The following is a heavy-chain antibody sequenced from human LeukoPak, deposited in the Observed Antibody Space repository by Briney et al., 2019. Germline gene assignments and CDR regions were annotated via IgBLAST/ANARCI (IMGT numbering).Heavy chain of an antibody. CDR2: IWYDGSNK. CDR3: ARDESYYDSSGYYYFDY. D-gene: IGHD3-22*01. Sequence: GGSLRLSCAASGFTFSSYGMHWVRQAPGKGLEWVAVIWYDGSNKYYTDSVKGRFTISRDNSKNTLYLQMNSLRAEDTAVYYCARDESYYDSSGYYYFDYWGQGTLVTVSS. J-gene: IGHJ4*02. V-gene: IGHV3-33*01. CDR1: GFTFSSYG.